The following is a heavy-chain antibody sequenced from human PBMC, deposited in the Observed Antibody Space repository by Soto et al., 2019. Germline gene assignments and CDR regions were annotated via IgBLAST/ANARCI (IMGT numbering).Heavy chain of an antibody. CDR3: AKNSGGLDNWFDP. Sequence: EVQLVESGGVVVQPGGSLRLSCAASGFTFDDYTMHWVRQAPGKGLEWVSLISWDGGSTYYADSVKGRFTISRDNRKSSLYLQMNSLRTEDTALYYCAKNSGGLDNWFDPWGQGTLVTVSS. CDR2: ISWDGGST. D-gene: IGHD3-10*01. J-gene: IGHJ5*02. V-gene: IGHV3-43*01. CDR1: GFTFDDYT.